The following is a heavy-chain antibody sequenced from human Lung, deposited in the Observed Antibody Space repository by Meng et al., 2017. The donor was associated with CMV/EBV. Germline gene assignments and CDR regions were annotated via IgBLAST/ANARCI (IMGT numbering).Heavy chain of an antibody. CDR3: ARQGTAAAVTRSRTFDY. V-gene: IGHV4-39*01. D-gene: IGHD6-13*01. CDR1: RGSISSDVHY. Sequence: SETXSLXXTVSRGSISSDVHYWGWIRQPPGKGLEWIGNIFHSGSAYYNPSLKSRVSISVDTSKNQFSLKLSSVTAADTAMYYCARQGTAAAVTRSRTFDYWGQGTLVXVSS. J-gene: IGHJ4*02. CDR2: IFHSGSA.